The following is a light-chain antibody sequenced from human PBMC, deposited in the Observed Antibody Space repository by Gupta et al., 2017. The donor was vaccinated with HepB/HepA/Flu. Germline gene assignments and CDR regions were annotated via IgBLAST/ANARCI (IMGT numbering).Light chain of an antibody. CDR2: DVS. Sequence: DQQHPGKAPKLMIYDVSKRPSGVPDRFSGSKSGNTSSLIISGLQAEAEADYYCCSYAGSYTLVFGTGTKVTVL. V-gene: IGLV2-11*01. J-gene: IGLJ1*01. CDR3: CSYAGSYTLV.